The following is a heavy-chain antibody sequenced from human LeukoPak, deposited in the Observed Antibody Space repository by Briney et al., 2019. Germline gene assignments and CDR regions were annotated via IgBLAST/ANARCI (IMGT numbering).Heavy chain of an antibody. CDR1: GFIFSSYN. CDR2: IGYDVSNK. CDR3: AGSGYPEGLDF. D-gene: IGHD3-3*01. V-gene: IGHV3-30*02. J-gene: IGHJ4*02. Sequence: GGSLRLACAASGFIFSSYNMHWVRQPPGNGIEWVVIIGYDVSNKYYADSEKGRFTISRDNSKKTPYLQMTSLRAEDTALYYCAGSGYPEGLDFWGQGTLVTVSS.